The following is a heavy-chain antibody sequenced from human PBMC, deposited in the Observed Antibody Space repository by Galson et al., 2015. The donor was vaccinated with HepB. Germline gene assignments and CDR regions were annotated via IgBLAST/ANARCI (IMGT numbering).Heavy chain of an antibody. CDR1: GFTFSSYG. CDR3: ARGCSSTSCYA. Sequence: SLRLSCAASGFTFSSYGMNWVRQAPGKGLEWVSYINRDSSIINYADSVKGRFTISRDNAKNSLYLQMNSLRDDDTAVYYCARGCSSTSCYAWGQGTTVTVSS. D-gene: IGHD2-2*01. V-gene: IGHV3-48*02. J-gene: IGHJ6*02. CDR2: INRDSSII.